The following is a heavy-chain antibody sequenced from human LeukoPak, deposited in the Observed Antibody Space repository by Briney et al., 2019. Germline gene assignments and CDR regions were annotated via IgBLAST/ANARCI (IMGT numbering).Heavy chain of an antibody. V-gene: IGHV3-7*01. CDR1: GFTFSSSW. CDR2: IKQDGSEK. D-gene: IGHD4-17*01. Sequence: TGGSLRLSCAASGFTFSSSWMHWVRHAPGKGLVWVANIKQDGSEKYYVDSVKGRFTISRDNAKNSLYLQMNSLRAEDTAVYYCARSTVTDFDYWGQGTLVTVSS. J-gene: IGHJ4*02. CDR3: ARSTVTDFDY.